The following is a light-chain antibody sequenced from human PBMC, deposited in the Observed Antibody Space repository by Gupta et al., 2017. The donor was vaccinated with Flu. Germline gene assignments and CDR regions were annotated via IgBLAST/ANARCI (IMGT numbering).Light chain of an antibody. Sequence: STGAVTSGHYPYWFQQKPGQVPRTLISNPNNKLAWTPARFSGSLLGGKAALTLSGAQPEDEAEYYCLLSYSGGKVFGGGTKLTVL. CDR1: TGAVTSGHY. V-gene: IGLV7-46*01. J-gene: IGLJ3*02. CDR2: NPN. CDR3: LLSYSGGKV.